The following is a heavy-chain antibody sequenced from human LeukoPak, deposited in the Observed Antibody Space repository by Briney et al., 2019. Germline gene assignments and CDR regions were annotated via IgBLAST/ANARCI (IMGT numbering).Heavy chain of an antibody. CDR1: GGTFSSYA. CDR2: IIPILGIA. V-gene: IGHV1-69*04. CDR3: ARVHGPYYFDY. J-gene: IGHJ4*02. Sequence: GASVKVSCKASGGTFSSYAISWVRQAPGQGLEWMGRIIPILGIANYAQKFQGRVTITADKSTSTAYMELSSPRSEDTAVYYCARVHGPYYFDYWGQGTLVTVSS.